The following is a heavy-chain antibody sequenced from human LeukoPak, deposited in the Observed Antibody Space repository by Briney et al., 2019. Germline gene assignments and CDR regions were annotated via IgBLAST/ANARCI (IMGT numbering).Heavy chain of an antibody. D-gene: IGHD3-22*01. CDR3: ARTDPYDSSGYYYAYFQH. Sequence: GGSLRLSCAASGFTFSSYAMHWVRQAPGKGLEYVSAISSNGGSTYYANSVKGRFTISRDNSKNTLYLQMGSLRAEDMAVYYCARTDPYDSSGYYYAYFQHWGQRTLVTVSS. CDR2: ISSNGGST. J-gene: IGHJ1*01. V-gene: IGHV3-64*01. CDR1: GFTFSSYA.